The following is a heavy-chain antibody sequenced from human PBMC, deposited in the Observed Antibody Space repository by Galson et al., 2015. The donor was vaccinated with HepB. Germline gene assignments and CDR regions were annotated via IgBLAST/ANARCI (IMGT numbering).Heavy chain of an antibody. D-gene: IGHD3-10*01. CDR1: GYTFTGYY. V-gene: IGHV1-2*06. J-gene: IGHJ6*02. CDR3: AGDTMVRGVSNPYYYYYGMDV. Sequence: SVKVSCKASGYTFTGYYMHWVRQAPGQGLEWMGRINPNSGGTNYAQKFQGRVTMTRDTSISTAYMELSRLRSDDTAMYYCAGDTMVRGVSNPYYYYYGMDVWGQGTTVTVSS. CDR2: INPNSGGT.